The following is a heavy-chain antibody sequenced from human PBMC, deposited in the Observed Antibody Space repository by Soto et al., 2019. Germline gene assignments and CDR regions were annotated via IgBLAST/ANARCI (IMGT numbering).Heavy chain of an antibody. D-gene: IGHD3-22*01. CDR2: IYYSEST. CDR1: GDSISSGGYY. V-gene: IGHV4-31*03. J-gene: IGHJ5*02. CDR3: ARARQYYDCELDP. Sequence: SETLSLTCTVSGDSISSGGYYWSWIRQHPVKGLEWIGYIYYSESTYYNPSLKSRLTISLDTSENQFSLKLTSVTAADTAIYYCARARQYYDCELDPWGQGTLVTVSS.